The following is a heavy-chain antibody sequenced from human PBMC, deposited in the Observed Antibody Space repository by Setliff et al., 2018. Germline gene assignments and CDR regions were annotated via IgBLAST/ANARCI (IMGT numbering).Heavy chain of an antibody. CDR2: IIPILGIA. Sequence: ASVKVSCKASGGTFSSYAISWVRQAPGQGLEWMGGIIPILGIAKYSQEFQGRVTITRDTSASTAYMELSSLRSDDTAVHYCARFSGHNYGSFDSWGQGTLVTVSS. V-gene: IGHV1-69*10. J-gene: IGHJ4*02. D-gene: IGHD5-18*01. CDR1: GGTFSSYA. CDR3: ARFSGHNYGSFDS.